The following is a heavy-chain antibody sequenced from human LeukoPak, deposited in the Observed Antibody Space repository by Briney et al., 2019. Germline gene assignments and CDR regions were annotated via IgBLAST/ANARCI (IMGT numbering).Heavy chain of an antibody. J-gene: IGHJ4*02. CDR2: INWNGGST. CDR1: GFTFSSYW. D-gene: IGHD6-19*01. CDR3: ARDQDSSGWYSGPFDY. V-gene: IGHV3-20*04. Sequence: GGSLRLSCAASGFTFSSYWMHWVRQAPGKGLEWVSGINWNGGSTGYADSVKGRFTISRDNAKNSLYLQMNSLRAEDTALYYCARDQDSSGWYSGPFDYWGQGTLVTVSS.